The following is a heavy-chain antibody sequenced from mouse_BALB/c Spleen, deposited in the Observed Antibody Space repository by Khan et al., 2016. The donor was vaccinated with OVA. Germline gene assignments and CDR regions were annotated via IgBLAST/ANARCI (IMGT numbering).Heavy chain of an antibody. D-gene: IGHD2-3*01. CDR3: ARMDDGYPEWYFDV. CDR2: IWAGGNT. Sequence: QVQLKQSGPGLVAPSQSLSITCTVSGFSLTTYSVHWVRQPLGKGLVWLGVIWAGGNTNYNSALMSRLTISKDNSKSQVFLEMNSLQTDDTAIYYCARMDDGYPEWYFDVWGAGTTVTVSS. CDR1: GFSLTTYS. V-gene: IGHV2-9*02. J-gene: IGHJ1*01.